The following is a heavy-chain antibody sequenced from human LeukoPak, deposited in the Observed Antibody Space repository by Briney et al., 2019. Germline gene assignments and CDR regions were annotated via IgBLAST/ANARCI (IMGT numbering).Heavy chain of an antibody. J-gene: IGHJ6*03. D-gene: IGHD2-21*01. CDR2: ISGSGGST. V-gene: IGHV3-23*01. CDR3: AKAGDHTPYYYYYMDV. CDR1: GFTFSSYA. Sequence: PGGSLRLSCAASGFTFSSYAMSWVRQAPGKGLEWVSAISGSGGSTYYADSVKGRFTISRDNSKNTLYLQMNSPRAEDTAVYYCAKAGDHTPYYYYYMDVWGKGTTVTVSS.